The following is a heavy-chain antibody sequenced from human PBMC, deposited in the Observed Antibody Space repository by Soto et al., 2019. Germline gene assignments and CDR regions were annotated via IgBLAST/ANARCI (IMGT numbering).Heavy chain of an antibody. CDR1: GGTFSSYA. V-gene: IGHV1-69*13. CDR3: ARAGYSYGYLCY. D-gene: IGHD5-18*01. CDR2: IIPIFGTA. J-gene: IGHJ4*02. Sequence: SVKVSCKASGGTFSSYAISWVRQAPGQGLEWMGGIIPIFGTANYAQKFQGRVTITADESTSTAYMELSSLRSEDTAVYYCARAGYSYGYLCYWGQGTLVIVSS.